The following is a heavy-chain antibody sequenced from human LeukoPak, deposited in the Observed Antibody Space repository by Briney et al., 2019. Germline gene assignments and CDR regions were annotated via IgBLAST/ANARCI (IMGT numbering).Heavy chain of an antibody. CDR1: GGSISSYY. V-gene: IGHV4-59*01. D-gene: IGHD3-22*01. J-gene: IGHJ5*02. CDR3: ARESGYYDSSGYYRASSWFDP. CDR2: IYYSGST. Sequence: SETLSLTCTVSGGSISSYYWSWIRQPPGKGLEWIGYIYYSGSTNYNPSLKSRVTISVDTSKNQFSLKLSSVTAADTAVYYCARESGYYDSSGYYRASSWFDPWGQGTLVTVSS.